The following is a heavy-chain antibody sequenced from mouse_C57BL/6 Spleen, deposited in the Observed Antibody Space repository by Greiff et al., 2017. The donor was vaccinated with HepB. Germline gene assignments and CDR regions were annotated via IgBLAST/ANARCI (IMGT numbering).Heavy chain of an antibody. CDR2: IDPSDSYT. CDR3: ARSKLSGFAY. Sequence: VQLQQPGAELVRPGTSVKLSCKASGYTFTSYWMHWVKQRPGQGLEWIGVIDPSDSYTNYNQKFKGKATLTVDTSSSTAYMQLSSLTSEDSAVYYCARSKLSGFAYWGQGTLVTVSA. J-gene: IGHJ3*01. V-gene: IGHV1-59*01. CDR1: GYTFTSYW. D-gene: IGHD4-1*01.